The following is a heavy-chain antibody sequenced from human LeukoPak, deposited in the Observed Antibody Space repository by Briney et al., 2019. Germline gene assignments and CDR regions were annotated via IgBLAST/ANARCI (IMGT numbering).Heavy chain of an antibody. J-gene: IGHJ5*02. D-gene: IGHD6-13*01. Sequence: GASVKVSCKASGYTFTSYAMHWVRQVPGQRLEWMGWINAGNGNTKYSQKFQGRVTITRDTSASTAYMELSSLRSEDTAVYYCARDSAIWQQLVRGWFDPWGQGTLVTVSS. V-gene: IGHV1-3*01. CDR3: ARDSAIWQQLVRGWFDP. CDR1: GYTFTSYA. CDR2: INAGNGNT.